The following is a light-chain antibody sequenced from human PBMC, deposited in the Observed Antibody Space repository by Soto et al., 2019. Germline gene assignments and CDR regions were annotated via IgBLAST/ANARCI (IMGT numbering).Light chain of an antibody. CDR1: LCSSRW. Sequence: IQMTQSPSTLSAPLGDRFTITCLASLCSSRWLACYQQKPGKAPKLVFYAASNSQSGVPSRFSGSGSGTDFTLTSSSLQPEDFATYYGQQANSFPIPFGQGTKVDI. J-gene: IGKJ1*01. CDR3: QQANSFPIP. V-gene: IGKV1-12*01. CDR2: AAS.